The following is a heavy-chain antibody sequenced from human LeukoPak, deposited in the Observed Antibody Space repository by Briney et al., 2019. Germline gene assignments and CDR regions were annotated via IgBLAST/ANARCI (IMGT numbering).Heavy chain of an antibody. J-gene: IGHJ6*02. CDR2: MNNGPGAA. CDR1: GFSFSTSP. V-gene: IGHV3-23*01. CDR3: AKTHYDLLDV. Sequence: GGSLRLSCAASGFSFSTSPMSWVRQPPGKGLEWVSAMNNGPGAAFYRDSVRGRFTISRDDSKSTLYLQMNSLRAEDTGTYYCAKTHYDLLDVWGQGTTVTVSS. D-gene: IGHD5-12*01.